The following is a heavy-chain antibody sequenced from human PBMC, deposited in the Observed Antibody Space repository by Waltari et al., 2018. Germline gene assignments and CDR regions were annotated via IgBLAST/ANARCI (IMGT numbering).Heavy chain of an antibody. Sequence: QVQLQQWGAGLLKPSETLSLTCAVYGGSFSGYYWSWIRQPPGKGLEWIGEINHSGSTNYNPSRKSRVTISVDTSKNQFSLKLSSVTAADTAVYYCARGWYYGLGYYYYGMDVWGQGTTVTVSS. D-gene: IGHD3-3*01. CDR3: ARGWYYGLGYYYYGMDV. CDR1: GGSFSGYY. J-gene: IGHJ6*02. CDR2: INHSGST. V-gene: IGHV4-34*01.